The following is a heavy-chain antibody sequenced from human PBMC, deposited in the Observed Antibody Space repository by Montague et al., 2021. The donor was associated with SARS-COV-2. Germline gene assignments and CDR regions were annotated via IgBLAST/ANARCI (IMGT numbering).Heavy chain of an antibody. J-gene: IGHJ3*01. D-gene: IGHD6-13*01. CDR3: CRGAGYSSSWYLAFEL. V-gene: IGHV4-59*01. Sequence: SETLSLTCTVSSGSISSYYWSWIRQPPGKGLEWIGYIYYSGSTNYNPSLQSRVTISVDTSKNQFSLKLSSSTAADTAVYSCCRGAGYSSSWYLAFELWGQGTMVTVSS. CDR1: SGSISSYY. CDR2: IYYSGST.